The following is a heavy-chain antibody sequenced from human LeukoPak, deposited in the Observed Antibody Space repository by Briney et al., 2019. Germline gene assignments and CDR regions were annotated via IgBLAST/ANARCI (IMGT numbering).Heavy chain of an antibody. CDR2: IGGSGGST. CDR1: GFTFSSYA. Sequence: PGGSLRLSCAAPGFTFSSYAMSSARQAPGNGLEWVSSIGGSGGSTYYADSVKGRFTISRDNPKNRLYLQMNSLRAEDTAVCYCAKGSTYHTCPFDYWGQGTLVTVSS. J-gene: IGHJ4*02. V-gene: IGHV3-23*01. D-gene: IGHD2-2*01. CDR3: AKGSTYHTCPFDY.